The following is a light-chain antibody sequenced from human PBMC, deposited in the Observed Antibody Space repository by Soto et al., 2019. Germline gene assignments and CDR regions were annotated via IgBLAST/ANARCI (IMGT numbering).Light chain of an antibody. J-gene: IGLJ3*02. V-gene: IGLV2-14*01. CDR1: SSDVGFYNY. CDR3: SSYIPNGVM. CDR2: EVT. Sequence: QSALTQPASVSGSPGQSITISCSGTSSDVGFYNYVSWFQQYPGKAPKLMIFEVTNRPSGVSDRFSGSKSGNTASLTISGLQPEDEADYYCSSYIPNGVMFGGGTKLTVL.